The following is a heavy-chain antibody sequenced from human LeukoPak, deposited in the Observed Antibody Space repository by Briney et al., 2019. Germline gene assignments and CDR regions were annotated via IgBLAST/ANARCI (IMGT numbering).Heavy chain of an antibody. CDR1: GFTVSSNY. CDR2: IYSGGST. J-gene: IGHJ3*02. D-gene: IGHD2-2*01. CDR3: ARDSCSSTSCYLI. V-gene: IGHV3-53*04. Sequence: GGSLRLSCAASGFTVSSNYMSWVRQAPGKRLEGVSVIYSGGSTYYADSVKGRFTISRHNSKNTLYLQMNSLRAEDTAVYYCARDSCSSTSCYLIWGQGTMVTVSS.